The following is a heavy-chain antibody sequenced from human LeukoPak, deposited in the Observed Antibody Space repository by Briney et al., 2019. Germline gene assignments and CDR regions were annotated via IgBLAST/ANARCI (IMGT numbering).Heavy chain of an antibody. J-gene: IGHJ4*02. V-gene: IGHV3-23*01. CDR2: ISGSGGST. CDR3: AKGGSSSWSYFDY. Sequence: GGTLRLSCAASGFTFSSYGMSWVRQAPGKGLEWVSAISGSGGSTYYADSVKGRFTISRDNSKNTLFLQMNSLRAEDTAVYYCAKGGSSSWSYFDYWGQGTLVTVSS. CDR1: GFTFSSYG. D-gene: IGHD6-13*01.